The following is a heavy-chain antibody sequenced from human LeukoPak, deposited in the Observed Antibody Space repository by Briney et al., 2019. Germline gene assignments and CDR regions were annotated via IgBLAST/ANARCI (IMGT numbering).Heavy chain of an antibody. CDR2: MNPNSGNT. CDR1: GYTFASYD. CDR3: ARVTPYCGGDCSYHFDY. Sequence: ASVKVSCKASGYTFASYDINWVRQATGQGLEWMGWMNPNSGNTGYAQMFQGRVTMTRNTSISTAYMELSSLRSEDTAVYYCARVTPYCGGDCSYHFDYWGQGTLVTVSS. D-gene: IGHD2-21*02. J-gene: IGHJ4*02. V-gene: IGHV1-8*01.